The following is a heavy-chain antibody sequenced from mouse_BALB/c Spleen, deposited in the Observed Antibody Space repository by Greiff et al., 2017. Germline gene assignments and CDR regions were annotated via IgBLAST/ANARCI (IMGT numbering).Heavy chain of an antibody. Sequence: QVQLKESGAELVRPGTSVKISCKASGYTFTNYWLGWVKQRPGHGLEWIGDIYPGGGYTNYNEKFKGKATLTADTSSSTAYMQLSSLTSEDSAVYFCARYDGYSDYWGQGTTLTVSS. CDR1: GYTFTNYW. CDR3: ARYDGYSDY. D-gene: IGHD2-3*01. V-gene: IGHV1-63*02. CDR2: IYPGGGYT. J-gene: IGHJ2*01.